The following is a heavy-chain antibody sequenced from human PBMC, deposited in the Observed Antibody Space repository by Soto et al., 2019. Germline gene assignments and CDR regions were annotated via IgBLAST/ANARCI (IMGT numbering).Heavy chain of an antibody. CDR3: ARDFVVGGPTINYYYGMDV. CDR1: GFTVSSNY. D-gene: IGHD1-26*01. V-gene: IGHV3-66*01. Sequence: GGSLRLSCAAPGFTVSSNYMSWVRQAPGKGLEWISIIYSAGNTYYADSVKGRFTISRDNSKNTLYLQMNSLGAEDTAVYYCARDFVVGGPTINYYYGMDVWGQGTTVTVSS. CDR2: IYSAGNT. J-gene: IGHJ6*02.